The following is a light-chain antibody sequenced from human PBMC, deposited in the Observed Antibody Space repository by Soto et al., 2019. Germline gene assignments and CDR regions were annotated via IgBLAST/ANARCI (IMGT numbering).Light chain of an antibody. CDR1: SSNIGSNP. CDR2: SNN. CDR3: AAWDDSLTAAV. Sequence: QSVLTQPPSASGTPGQRVTISCSGSSSNIGSNPVNWYQQLPGTAPKLLIYSNNQRPSGVPDRFSGSKSGTSASLAISGLQTEDETDYYCAAWDDSLTAAVFGGGTKVTVL. V-gene: IGLV1-44*01. J-gene: IGLJ3*02.